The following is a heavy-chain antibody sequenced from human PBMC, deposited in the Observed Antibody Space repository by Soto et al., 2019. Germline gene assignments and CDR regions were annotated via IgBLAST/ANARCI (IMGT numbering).Heavy chain of an antibody. CDR2: IIPIFGTA. V-gene: IGHV1-69*12. J-gene: IGHJ6*02. CDR1: GGTFSSYA. CDR3: ARGGTIFGVVIIAPSHGRDY. D-gene: IGHD3-3*01. Sequence: QVQLVQSGAEVKKPGSSVKVSCKASGGTFSSYAISWVRQAPGQGLEWMGGIIPIFGTANYAQKFQGRVTITADESTSTAYMEVSSLRSEDTAVYYCARGGTIFGVVIIAPSHGRDYWGQGTTVTVS.